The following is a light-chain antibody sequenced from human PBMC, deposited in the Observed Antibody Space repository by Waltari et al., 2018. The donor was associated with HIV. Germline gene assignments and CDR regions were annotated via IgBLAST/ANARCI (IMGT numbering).Light chain of an antibody. J-gene: IGLJ1*01. CDR2: KNY. Sequence: QSVLTQPPPASGTPGQTVTTSCSGSSSTIGNDHVYCYQQLPGRTPKLLINKNYQRPSGVPDRCAGSKSGSSASLAISGLRSEDEADYYCVGWDGSLSGYVFGAGTKVTVL. V-gene: IGLV1-47*01. CDR3: VGWDGSLSGYV. CDR1: SSTIGNDH.